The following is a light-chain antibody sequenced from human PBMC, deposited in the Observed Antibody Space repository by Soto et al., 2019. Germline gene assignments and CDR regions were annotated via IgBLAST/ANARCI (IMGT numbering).Light chain of an antibody. CDR1: QNIISN. CDR3: QKYNNWPIN. Sequence: EIVMTQAPVTLSVSPGEGATLSWRASQNIISNLASYQQKPGQATRLLIYGASTRAAGIPARFSGSGSGTAFTLTISSLQSEDFEIYYCQKYNNWPINFGQGTRLEIK. V-gene: IGKV3-15*01. J-gene: IGKJ5*01. CDR2: GAS.